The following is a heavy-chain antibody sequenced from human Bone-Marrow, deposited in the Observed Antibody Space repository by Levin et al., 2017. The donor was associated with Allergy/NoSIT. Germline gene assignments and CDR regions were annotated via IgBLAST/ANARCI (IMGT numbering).Heavy chain of an antibody. D-gene: IGHD3-10*01. CDR2: IIGSGEST. V-gene: IGHV3-23*01. J-gene: IGHJ4*02. Sequence: GGSLRLSCAASGFTFRTYAMSWVRQSPEKGLEWVSGIIGSGESTYYADSVKGRFTISRDNSKNTLDLQMTSLRGEDSAVYYCVKAGTETNMVHDHWGQGTLVTVSS. CDR1: GFTFRTYA. CDR3: VKAGTETNMVHDH.